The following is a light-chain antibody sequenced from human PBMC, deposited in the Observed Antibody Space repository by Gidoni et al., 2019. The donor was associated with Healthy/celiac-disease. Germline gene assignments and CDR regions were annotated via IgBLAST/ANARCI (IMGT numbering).Light chain of an antibody. Sequence: GTLSLSPGERATLSCRASQSVSSSYLAWYQQKPGQAPRLLIYGASSRATGIPDRFSGSGSGTDFTLTISRLEPEDFAVYYCQQYGSSSWTFGXXTKVEIK. CDR1: QSVSSSY. J-gene: IGKJ1*01. V-gene: IGKV3-20*01. CDR2: GAS. CDR3: QQYGSSSWT.